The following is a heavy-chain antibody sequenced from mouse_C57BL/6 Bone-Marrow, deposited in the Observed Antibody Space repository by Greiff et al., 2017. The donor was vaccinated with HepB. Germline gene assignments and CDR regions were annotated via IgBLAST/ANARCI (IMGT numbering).Heavy chain of an antibody. CDR2: IWTGGGT. V-gene: IGHV2-9-1*01. CDR3: ARRGAPHYYAMDY. D-gene: IGHD3-1*01. CDR1: GFSLTSYA. J-gene: IGHJ4*01. Sequence: VKVVESGPGLVAPSQSLSITCTVSGFSLTSYAISWVRQPPGKGLEWLGVIWTGGGTNYNSALKSRLSISKDNSKSQVFLKMNSLQTDDTARYYCARRGAPHYYAMDYWGQGTSVTVSS.